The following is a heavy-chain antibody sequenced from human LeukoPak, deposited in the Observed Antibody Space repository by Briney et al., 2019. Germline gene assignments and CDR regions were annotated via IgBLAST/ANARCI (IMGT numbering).Heavy chain of an antibody. CDR1: GFTFSSYG. V-gene: IGHV3-33*06. CDR2: IWYDGSNK. D-gene: IGHD3-16*02. CDR3: AKKNYDYVWGGYHPDNDAFDI. Sequence: GGSLRLSCAASGFTFSSYGMHWVRQAPGKGLEWVAVIWYDGSNKYYADSVKGRFTISRDNSKNTLYLQMNSLRAEDTAVYYCAKKNYDYVWGGYHPDNDAFDIWGQGTMVTVSS. J-gene: IGHJ3*02.